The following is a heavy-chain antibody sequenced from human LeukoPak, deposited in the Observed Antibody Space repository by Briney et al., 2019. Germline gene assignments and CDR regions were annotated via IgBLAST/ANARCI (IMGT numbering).Heavy chain of an antibody. Sequence: ASVKVSCKASGYTFTSYAMNWVRQAPGQGLEWMGWINTNTGNPTYAQGFTGRFVFSLDTSVSTAYLQISSLKAEDTAVYYCARGPYDILTGYYNPVGMDVWGKGTTVTVSS. J-gene: IGHJ6*04. CDR2: INTNTGNP. CDR1: GYTFTSYA. CDR3: ARGPYDILTGYYNPVGMDV. D-gene: IGHD3-9*01. V-gene: IGHV7-4-1*02.